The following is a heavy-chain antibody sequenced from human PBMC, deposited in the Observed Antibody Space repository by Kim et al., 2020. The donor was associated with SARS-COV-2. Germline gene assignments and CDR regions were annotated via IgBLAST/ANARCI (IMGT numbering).Heavy chain of an antibody. D-gene: IGHD6-25*01. J-gene: IGHJ3*02. CDR2: T. Sequence: TIYAQKFQGRVTMTEDTATDTAYMELSSLRSEDTAVYYCATPDAADAFDIWGQGTMVTVSS. CDR3: ATPDAADAFDI. V-gene: IGHV1-24*01.